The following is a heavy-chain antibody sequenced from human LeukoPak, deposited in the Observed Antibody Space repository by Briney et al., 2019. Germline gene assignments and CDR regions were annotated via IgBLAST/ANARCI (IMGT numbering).Heavy chain of an antibody. CDR1: RFTFSSYA. Sequence: GGSLRLSCAASRFTFSSYAMSWVRQAPGKGLEWVSAISGSGGSTYYADSVKGRFTISRDNSKNTLYLQMNSLRAEDTAVYYCARYSSDYFDYWGQGTLVTVSS. D-gene: IGHD6-19*01. CDR3: ARYSSDYFDY. V-gene: IGHV3-23*01. J-gene: IGHJ4*02. CDR2: ISGSGGST.